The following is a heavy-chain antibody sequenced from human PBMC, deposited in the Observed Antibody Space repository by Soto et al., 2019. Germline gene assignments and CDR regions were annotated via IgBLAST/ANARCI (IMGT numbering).Heavy chain of an antibody. J-gene: IGHJ6*02. D-gene: IGHD6-13*01. V-gene: IGHV1-69*12. CDR2: IIPIFGTA. CDR1: GGTFSSYA. CDR3: ARANSSSPSYYYYGMDV. Sequence: QVQLVQSGAEVKKPGSSVKVSCKASGGTFSSYAISWVRQAPGQGLEWMGGIIPIFGTANYAQKFQGRVTITAXXSXSXXYMELSSLRSEDTAVYYCARANSSSPSYYYYGMDVWGQGTTVTVSS.